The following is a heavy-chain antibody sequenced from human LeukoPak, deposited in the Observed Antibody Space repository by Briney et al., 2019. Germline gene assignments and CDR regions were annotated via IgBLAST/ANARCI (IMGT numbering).Heavy chain of an antibody. D-gene: IGHD5-12*01. J-gene: IGHJ4*02. CDR3: ARGRGSTSRY. Sequence: ASEKVSCKASGYTFTSYGITWVRQPPGQGLEWMGWISTYNGNTNYAQNLQGSVSMTTDSSTSTAYMGLRSLRSDDTAVYYCARGRGSTSRYWGQGTLVTVSS. CDR2: ISTYNGNT. CDR1: GYTFTSYG. V-gene: IGHV1-18*01.